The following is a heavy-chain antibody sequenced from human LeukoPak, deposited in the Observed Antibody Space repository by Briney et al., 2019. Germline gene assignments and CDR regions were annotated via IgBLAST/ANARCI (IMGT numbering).Heavy chain of an antibody. CDR1: GFSFSSYW. D-gene: IGHD2-2*01. CDR3: ARTQCISTRCSHYFDS. V-gene: IGHV3-7*05. Sequence: GGSLRLSCAAPGFSFSSYWMSWVRQAPGKGLEWVANIKQDGSDKYYVDSVKGRLTISRDNSKNSLYLQMDSLRAEDTAVYYCARTQCISTRCSHYFDSWGQGTLVTVSS. J-gene: IGHJ4*02. CDR2: IKQDGSDK.